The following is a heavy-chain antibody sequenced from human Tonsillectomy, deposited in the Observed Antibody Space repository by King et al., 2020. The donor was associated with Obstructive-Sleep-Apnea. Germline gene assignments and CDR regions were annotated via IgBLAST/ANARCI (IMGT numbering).Heavy chain of an antibody. D-gene: IGHD4-17*01. CDR1: GFSFSSYA. CDR2: VWYDGSNK. CDR3: ARMMNGDYVEAFDX. J-gene: IGHJ3*02. Sequence: VQLVESGGGVVQPGRSLRLSCAASGFSFSSYAMHWVRQAPGKGLEWVAVVWYDGSNKYYADSVKGRFTISRDNSKNTLYLQVNSLRAEDTAVYYCARMMNGDYVEAFDXWGQGTLVTVSS. V-gene: IGHV3-33*01.